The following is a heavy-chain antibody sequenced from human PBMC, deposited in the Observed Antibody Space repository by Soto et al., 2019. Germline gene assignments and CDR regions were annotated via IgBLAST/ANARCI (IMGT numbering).Heavy chain of an antibody. CDR1: GCSFTRYL. CDR2: IYPGDSDT. D-gene: IGHD2-15*01. J-gene: IGHJ6*02. CDR3: ESGGRKEDEMDYYYYGMDL. V-gene: IGHV5-51*01. Sequence: GGSRKISCRFSGCSFTRYLIVLVLQMPGKGLEWMGIIYPGDSDTRYSPSFQGQVTISADKSISTAYLQWSSLKASDTAMYYCESGGRKEDEMDYYYYGMDLWGQGTTVTVSS.